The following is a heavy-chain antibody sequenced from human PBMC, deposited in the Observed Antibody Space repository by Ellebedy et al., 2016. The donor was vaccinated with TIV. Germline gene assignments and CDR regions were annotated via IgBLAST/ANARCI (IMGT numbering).Heavy chain of an antibody. V-gene: IGHV3-30*18. D-gene: IGHD6-13*01. J-gene: IGHJ4*02. CDR2: ISYGGNKK. CDR1: GFSFNTYG. Sequence: GESLKIPCAGSGFSFNTYGMHWVRQTPGKGLEWVAAISYGGNKKYYADSVKGRFTVSRDNFNGTLYLQMNSLRTEDTAIYHCAKDRHPFITTWYQNYFDYWGQGTLVTVSS. CDR3: AKDRHPFITTWYQNYFDY.